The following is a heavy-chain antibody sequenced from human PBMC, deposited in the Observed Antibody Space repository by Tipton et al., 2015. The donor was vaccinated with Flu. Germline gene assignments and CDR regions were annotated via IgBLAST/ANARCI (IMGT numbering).Heavy chain of an antibody. J-gene: IGHJ5*02. CDR1: GGSFSGYY. CDR2: INHSGST. D-gene: IGHD4-11*01. V-gene: IGHV4-34*01. Sequence: AGLVKPSETLSLSCAVYGGSFSGYYWTWLRQPPGKGLEWIGEINHSGSTNYNPSLKSRVTISVDTSKNQFSLKVTSLTAADTAVYYCARRDYSNYVSDPKNWFDPWGQGTLV. CDR3: ARRDYSNYVSDPKNWFDP.